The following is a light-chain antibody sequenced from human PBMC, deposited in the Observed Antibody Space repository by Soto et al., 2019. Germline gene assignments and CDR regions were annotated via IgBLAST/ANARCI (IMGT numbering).Light chain of an antibody. J-gene: IGLJ2*01. CDR2: EGS. CDR3: CSYAGSRGVV. CDR1: SSDVGSYNL. V-gene: IGLV2-23*01. Sequence: QSALTQPASVSGSPGQSITISCTGTSSDVGSYNLVPWYQQHPGKAPKLMIYEGSKRPSGVSNRFSGSKSGNTASLTISGLQAEDEADYYCCSYAGSRGVVFGGGTKVTVL.